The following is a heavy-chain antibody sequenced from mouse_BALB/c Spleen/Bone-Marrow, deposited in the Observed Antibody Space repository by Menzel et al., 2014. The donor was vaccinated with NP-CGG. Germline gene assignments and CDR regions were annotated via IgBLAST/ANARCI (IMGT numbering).Heavy chain of an antibody. CDR2: INPDSRTI. CDR1: GFDFSRYW. V-gene: IGHV4-1*02. CDR3: ARPDYYGYLNY. Sequence: DVKLVESGGGLVQPGGSLKLSCAASGFDFSRYWMSWVRQAPGKGLKWIGEINPDSRTINYSPSLKDKFIISRDNAKNTLYLRLNKVRSEDTALYYCARPDYYGYLNYWGQGTTLTVSS. D-gene: IGHD1-1*01. J-gene: IGHJ2*01.